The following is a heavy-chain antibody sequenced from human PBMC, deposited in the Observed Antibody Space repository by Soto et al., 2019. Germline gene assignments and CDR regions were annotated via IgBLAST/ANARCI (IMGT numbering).Heavy chain of an antibody. D-gene: IGHD6-6*01. CDR3: ARAGHSSSSEGANWFDP. V-gene: IGHV4-31*03. Sequence: QVQLQESGPGLVKPSQTLSLTCTVSGVSISSGGYYWSWIRQHPGKSLEWIGYIYYGGSTYFTPSPKSRLTISVDTSKNQFSLQLSSVTAADTAVYYCARAGHSSSSEGANWFDPWGQGTLVTVSS. CDR1: GVSISSGGYY. J-gene: IGHJ5*02. CDR2: IYYGGST.